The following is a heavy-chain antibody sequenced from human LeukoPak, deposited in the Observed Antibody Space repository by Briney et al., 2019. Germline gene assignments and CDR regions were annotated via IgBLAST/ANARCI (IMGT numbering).Heavy chain of an antibody. CDR3: ARLGVTFDI. D-gene: IGHD3-3*01. Sequence: SETLSLACTVSGGSISSSSYYWGWIRQPPGKGLEWIGSIYYSGSSYYNPSLKSRVTISVDTSKNLFSLKLSSVTAADTAVYYCARLGVTFDIWGQGTMVTVSS. J-gene: IGHJ3*02. CDR1: GGSISSSSYY. V-gene: IGHV4-39*01. CDR2: IYYSGSS.